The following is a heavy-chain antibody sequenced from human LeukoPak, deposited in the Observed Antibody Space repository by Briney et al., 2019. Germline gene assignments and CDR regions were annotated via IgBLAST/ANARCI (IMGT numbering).Heavy chain of an antibody. CDR3: AKDPSVAADYYFDY. V-gene: IGHV3-30*18. CDR2: ISYDGSDK. CDR1: GFTFSNYA. J-gene: IGHJ4*02. Sequence: GGSLRLSCAASGFTFSNYAMHWVRQAPGRGLEWVAVISYDGSDKYYADSVKGRFTISRDNSKNTLYLQMNSLRAEDTAVYYCAKDPSVAADYYFDYWGQGTLVTVSS. D-gene: IGHD6-19*01.